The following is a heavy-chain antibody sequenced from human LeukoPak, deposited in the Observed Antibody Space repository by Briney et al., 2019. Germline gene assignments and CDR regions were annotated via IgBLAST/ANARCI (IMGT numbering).Heavy chain of an antibody. Sequence: SETLSLTCTVSGGSSSSGSYYWSWIRQPAGKGLEWIGRIYTSGSTNYNPSLKSRVTISVDTSKNQFSLRLSSVTAADTAVYYCARGVIAAGGNDFDYWGQGTLVTVSS. V-gene: IGHV4-61*02. D-gene: IGHD6-13*01. J-gene: IGHJ4*02. CDR1: GGSSSSGSYY. CDR3: ARGVIAAGGNDFDY. CDR2: IYTSGST.